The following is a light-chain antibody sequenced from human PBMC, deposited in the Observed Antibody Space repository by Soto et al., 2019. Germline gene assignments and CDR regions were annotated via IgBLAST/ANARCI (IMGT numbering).Light chain of an antibody. Sequence: EIVLTQSPGTLSLSPGERATLSCRASQSVSSSYLAGYQQKPGQAPRLLIYGASSRATGIPDRFSGSGSGTDFALTISRLEPEDFAVYYWQQYGSSPPYTFGQGTKLEIK. CDR1: QSVSSSY. J-gene: IGKJ2*01. V-gene: IGKV3-20*01. CDR3: QQYGSSPPYT. CDR2: GAS.